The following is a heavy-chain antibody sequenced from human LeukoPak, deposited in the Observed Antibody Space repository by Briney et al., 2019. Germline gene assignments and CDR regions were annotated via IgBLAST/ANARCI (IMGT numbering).Heavy chain of an antibody. D-gene: IGHD4-17*01. J-gene: IGHJ5*02. CDR1: GGSFNGYY. Sequence: SETLSLTCAVYGGSFNGYYWSWIRQPPGKGLEWIGEINHSGSTNYNPSLKSRVTISLDTSKNQFSLKLSSVTAADTAVYYCATTYGDYPYNWFDPWGQGTLVTVSS. CDR3: ATTYGDYPYNWFDP. V-gene: IGHV4-34*01. CDR2: INHSGST.